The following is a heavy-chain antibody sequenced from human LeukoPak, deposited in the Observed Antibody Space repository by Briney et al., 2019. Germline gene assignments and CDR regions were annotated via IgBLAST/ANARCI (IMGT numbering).Heavy chain of an antibody. V-gene: IGHV4-38-2*02. J-gene: IGHJ6*03. D-gene: IGHD5-18*01. CDR2: IYHSGTT. Sequence: SETLSLTCTVSGYSFSSGYYWGWIRQTPGKGLEWIGSIYHSGTTYYNPSLKSRVTISVDTSKNQFSLKLSSVTAADTAVYYCARDSVTAAMVTRKYYYYYYMDVWGKGTTVTISS. CDR1: GYSFSSGYY. CDR3: ARDSVTAAMVTRKYYYYYYMDV.